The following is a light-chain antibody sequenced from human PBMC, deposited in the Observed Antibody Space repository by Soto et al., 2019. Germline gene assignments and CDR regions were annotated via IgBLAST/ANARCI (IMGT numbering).Light chain of an antibody. J-gene: IGLJ3*02. CDR2: DVS. CDR3: SSYTSSSAWV. CDR1: SSDVGGYNY. Sequence: QSALTQPASVSCSPGQSITISCTGTSSDVGGYNYVSWYQQHPGKAPKLMIYDVSNRPSGVSNRFSGSKSGNTASLTISGLQAEDEADYYCSSYTSSSAWVFGGGTKLTVL. V-gene: IGLV2-14*01.